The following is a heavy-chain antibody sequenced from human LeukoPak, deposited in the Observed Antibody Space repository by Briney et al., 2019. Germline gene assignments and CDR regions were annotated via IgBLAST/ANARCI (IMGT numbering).Heavy chain of an antibody. J-gene: IGHJ4*02. V-gene: IGHV3-48*03. CDR1: GFTFSIYE. CDR2: ISTGGTTI. D-gene: IGHD3-16*01. CDR3: ARSGGNFDY. Sequence: GGSLRLSCAASGFTFSIYEMNWVSQAPGKGLEWVSYISTGGTTIHYADSVKGRFTISRDNAKNSLYLQMNSLRAEDTAVYYCARSGGNFDYWGQGTLVTVSS.